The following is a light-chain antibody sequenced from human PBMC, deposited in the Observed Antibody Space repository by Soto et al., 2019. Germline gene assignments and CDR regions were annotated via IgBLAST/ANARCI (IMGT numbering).Light chain of an antibody. J-gene: IGLJ7*01. CDR3: ATWDDDLNAAV. V-gene: IGLV1-44*01. CDR2: IDH. CDR1: SSNIEGNT. Sequence: QLVLTQPPSLSGTPGQSVTISCSGSSSNIEGNTVHWYQHLPGTAPKLLIYIDHNRPSGIPDRFSGSKSGTSASLAISGLQSEDEADYYCATWDDDLNAAVFGGGTQLTVL.